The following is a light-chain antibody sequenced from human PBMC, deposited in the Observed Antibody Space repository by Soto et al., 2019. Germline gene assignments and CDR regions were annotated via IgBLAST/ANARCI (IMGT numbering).Light chain of an antibody. CDR1: QSVSSRY. CDR3: QQYGSSLIT. V-gene: IGKV3-20*01. Sequence: EIVLTQSPGTLSLSPGERATLSCRASQSVSSRYLGWYQQKPGQAPRLLIYGASSRATGIPDRFSGSGSGTDFTLTISRLEPEDFAVYYCQQYGSSLITFGQATPLEIK. CDR2: GAS. J-gene: IGKJ5*01.